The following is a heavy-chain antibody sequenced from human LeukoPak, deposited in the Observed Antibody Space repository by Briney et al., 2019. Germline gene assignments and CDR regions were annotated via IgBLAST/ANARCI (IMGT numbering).Heavy chain of an antibody. CDR3: AKDYYYDSSGYYYGDAFDI. D-gene: IGHD3-22*01. CDR1: GFTFSAYA. CDR2: ISGSGGTT. Sequence: GGSLRLSCAASGFTFSAYAMAWVRQAPGKGLERVSTISGSGGTTYSADSVKDRFTISRDNSKNILYLQVNSLRAGDTAVYYCAKDYYYDSSGYYYGDAFDIWGQGTMVTVSS. V-gene: IGHV3-23*01. J-gene: IGHJ3*02.